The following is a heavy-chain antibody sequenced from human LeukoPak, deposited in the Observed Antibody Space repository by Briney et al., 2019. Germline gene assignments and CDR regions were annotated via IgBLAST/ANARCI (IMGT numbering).Heavy chain of an antibody. V-gene: IGHV1-46*01. Sequence: GASVKVSCKASGYTLTSYYMHWVQQAPGQGLEWMGIINPSGGSTSYAQKFQGRVTMTRDTSTSTVYMELSSLRSEDTAVYYCARVEPGGWFDPWGQGTLVTVSS. D-gene: IGHD3-10*01. CDR2: INPSGGST. J-gene: IGHJ5*02. CDR3: ARVEPGGWFDP. CDR1: GYTLTSYY.